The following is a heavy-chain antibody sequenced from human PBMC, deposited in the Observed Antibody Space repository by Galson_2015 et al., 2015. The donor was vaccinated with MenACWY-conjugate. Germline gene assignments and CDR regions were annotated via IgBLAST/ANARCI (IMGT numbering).Heavy chain of an antibody. J-gene: IGHJ4*02. V-gene: IGHV6-1*01. CDR2: TYYRSKWYN. CDR1: GDSISSSSAA. D-gene: IGHD4-17*01. CDR3: ATDYGDYDWRFDY. Sequence: CAISGDSISSSSAAWSWIRQSPSRGLEWLGRTYYRSKWYNDYAESVKSRITINPDTSKNQFSLQLNSVTPEDTAVYYCATDYGDYDWRFDYWGQGTLVTVSS.